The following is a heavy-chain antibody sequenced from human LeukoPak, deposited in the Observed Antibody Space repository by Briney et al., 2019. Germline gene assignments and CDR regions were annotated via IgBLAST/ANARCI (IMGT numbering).Heavy chain of an antibody. CDR1: GFTFSSYN. Sequence: GGSLRLSCVASGFTFSSYNINWVRQAPGKGLEWVSSISSSSSYIYYADSVKGRFTISRDNAKSSLYLQMNSLRAEDTALYYCARDWEGDYYDTHQRGTHFDYWGQGTLVTVSS. D-gene: IGHD3-22*01. CDR3: ARDWEGDYYDTHQRGTHFDY. J-gene: IGHJ4*02. CDR2: ISSSSSYI. V-gene: IGHV3-21*01.